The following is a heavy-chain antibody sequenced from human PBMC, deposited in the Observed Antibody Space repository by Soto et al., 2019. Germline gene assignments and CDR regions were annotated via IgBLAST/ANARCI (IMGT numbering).Heavy chain of an antibody. D-gene: IGHD6-25*01. CDR3: VRGGSGYAFDY. J-gene: IGHJ4*02. CDR1: GGSPSSGSYY. CDR2: VYYTGNT. V-gene: IGHV4-61*01. Sequence: QVQLQESGPGLVKPSETLSLTCSVSGGSPSSGSYYWSWIRQPQGKGLEWLGYVYYTGNTNYNPSLKSRATISIDSSKNQVSLKLNSVTTADTALYYCVRGGSGYAFDYWGQGTQVTVSS.